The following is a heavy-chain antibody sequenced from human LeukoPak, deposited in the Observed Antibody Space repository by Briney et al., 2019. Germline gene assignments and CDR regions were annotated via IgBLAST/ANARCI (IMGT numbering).Heavy chain of an antibody. V-gene: IGHV1-69*04. J-gene: IGHJ5*02. CDR2: IIPILGIA. CDR3: ARGGYCSSTSCPYNWFDP. CDR1: GGTFSSYA. Sequence: SVKVSCKASGGTFSSYAISWVRQAPGQGLEWMGRIIPILGIANYAQKFQGRVTITADKSTSTAYMELSSLRSDDTAVYYCARGGYCSSTSCPYNWFDPWGQGTLVTVSS. D-gene: IGHD2-2*03.